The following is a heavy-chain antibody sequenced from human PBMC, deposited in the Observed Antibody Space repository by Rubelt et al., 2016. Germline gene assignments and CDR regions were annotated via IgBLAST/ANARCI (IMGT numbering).Heavy chain of an antibody. J-gene: IGHJ6*02. V-gene: IGHV1-3*01. CDR2: IKAGKGNT. CDR3: ARKGYGYGMDV. D-gene: IGHD3-16*01. Sequence: QVQLVQSGAEVKKPGASVKVSCKASGYTFTSYAMHWVRQAPGQRLEWMGGIKAGKGNTKYSKKFQGRVTITRDTSASTAYMELSSLRSEDTAVYYCARKGYGYGMDVWGQGTTVTVSS. CDR1: GYTFTSYA.